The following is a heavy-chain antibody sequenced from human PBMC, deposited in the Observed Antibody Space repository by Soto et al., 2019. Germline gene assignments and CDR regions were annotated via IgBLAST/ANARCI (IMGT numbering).Heavy chain of an antibody. J-gene: IGHJ4*02. CDR2: INPTGGTT. D-gene: IGHD2-2*02. V-gene: IGHV1-46*02. CDR1: GYRFNDYY. CDR3: ARGLGYCSSTSCYIWFDY. Sequence: ASVKVSCKASGYRFNDYYIHWVRQAPGQGLELMGLINPTGGTTNYAQRFQGRVSMTRDTSTTTVYMELSSLRSEDTAVHYCARGLGYCSSTSCYIWFDYWGKGTLV.